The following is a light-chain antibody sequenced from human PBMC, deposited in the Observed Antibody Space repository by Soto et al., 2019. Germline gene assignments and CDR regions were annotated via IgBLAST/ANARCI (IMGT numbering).Light chain of an antibody. CDR3: QQYNNWPPWT. CDR2: GAS. CDR1: QSISSN. V-gene: IGKV3-15*01. Sequence: EIVMTQSPATLSVSPGERAILSCRASQSISSNLAWYRQKPGQAPRLLIYGASTRATSIPARFSGSGSGTEFTLTISSLQSEDSAVYYCQQYNNWPPWTFGQGTKVEIK. J-gene: IGKJ1*01.